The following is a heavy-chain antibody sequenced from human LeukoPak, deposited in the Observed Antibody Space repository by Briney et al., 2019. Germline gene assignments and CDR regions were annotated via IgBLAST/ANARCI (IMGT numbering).Heavy chain of an antibody. Sequence: PGGSLRLSCAVSGFTLSNYGMSWVRQAPGKGLEWVAGISGSGGSTNYADSVKGRFTISRDNSKNALYLQMNSLRAEDTAVYYCAKVETAAAATLRGFDYWGQGTLVTVSS. CDR3: AKVETAAAATLRGFDY. D-gene: IGHD6-13*01. CDR2: ISGSGGST. CDR1: GFTLSNYG. J-gene: IGHJ4*02. V-gene: IGHV3-23*01.